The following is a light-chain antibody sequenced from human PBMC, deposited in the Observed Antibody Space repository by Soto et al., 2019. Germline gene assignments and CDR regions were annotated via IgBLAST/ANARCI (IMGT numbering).Light chain of an antibody. J-gene: IGKJ1*01. CDR3: QQYNSYWT. Sequence: DIQMTQSPSTLSASVGDRVTITCRASHSISSWLAWYQQKPGKAPKLLIYDASSLESGVPSRFSGSGSGTEFTLTISSLQPDDFANDYCQQYNSYWTFGQGTKVEIK. CDR2: DAS. CDR1: HSISSW. V-gene: IGKV1-5*01.